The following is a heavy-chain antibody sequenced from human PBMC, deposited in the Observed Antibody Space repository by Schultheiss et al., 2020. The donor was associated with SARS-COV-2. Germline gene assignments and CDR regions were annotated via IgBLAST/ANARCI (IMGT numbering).Heavy chain of an antibody. V-gene: IGHV3-21*05. CDR2: ISSSSSYT. D-gene: IGHD6-19*01. J-gene: IGHJ4*02. Sequence: GGSLRLSCAASGFTFSSYGMHWVRQAPGKGLEWVSYISSSSSYTNYADSVKGRFTISRDNSKNTLYLQMNSLRAEDTAVYYCATSEEIAVAGDYWGQGTLVTVSS. CDR3: ATSEEIAVAGDY. CDR1: GFTFSSYG.